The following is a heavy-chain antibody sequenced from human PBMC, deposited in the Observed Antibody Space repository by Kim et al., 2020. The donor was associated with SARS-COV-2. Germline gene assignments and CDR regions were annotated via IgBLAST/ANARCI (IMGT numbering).Heavy chain of an antibody. J-gene: IGHJ6*02. CDR3: ARLQLWSLNV. V-gene: IGHV4-61*07. CDR2: T. Sequence: TNSNPARKSRVPISVDTSKNQFSLKLSSVTASDTAVYYCARLQLWSLNVWGQGTTVTVSS. D-gene: IGHD5-18*01.